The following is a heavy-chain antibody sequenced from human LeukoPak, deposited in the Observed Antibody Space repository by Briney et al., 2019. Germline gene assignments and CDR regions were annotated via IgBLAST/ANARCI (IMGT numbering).Heavy chain of an antibody. CDR2: IYTSGST. Sequence: PSETLSLTCAVSGYSISSGYYWGWIRQPPGKGLEWIVCIYTSGSTNYNPSLKSRVTMSVDTSKNQFSLKLSSVTAADTAVYYCAREGGLLSGDPFSSTRVDAFDIWGQGTMVTVSS. V-gene: IGHV4-38-2*02. D-gene: IGHD2-2*01. CDR1: GYSISSGYY. J-gene: IGHJ3*02. CDR3: AREGGLLSGDPFSSTRVDAFDI.